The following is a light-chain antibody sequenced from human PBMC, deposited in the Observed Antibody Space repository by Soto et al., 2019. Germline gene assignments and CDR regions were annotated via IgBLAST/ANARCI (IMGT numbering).Light chain of an antibody. V-gene: IGKV3-15*01. Sequence: EMVLTQSPGTLSLSPGDRATLSCRASQSVSRYLAWYQQRPGQAPRLLIYGASTRATGIPARFSGSGSGTEFTLTISSLQSEDFAVYYCQQYDNWPPITFGQGTRLEIK. CDR1: QSVSRY. J-gene: IGKJ5*01. CDR2: GAS. CDR3: QQYDNWPPIT.